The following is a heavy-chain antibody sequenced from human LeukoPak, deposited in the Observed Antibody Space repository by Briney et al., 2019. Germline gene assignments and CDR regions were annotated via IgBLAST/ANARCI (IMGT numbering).Heavy chain of an antibody. Sequence: GGSLRLSCGASGFSFSTYGMSWVRQAPGKGLEWVSGISGSGGNTHYADSVKGRFTISRDKSKNTLYLQMNSLRAEDTAMYYCAKEAMYYDNSGSNWFDPWGQGTLVTVSS. CDR1: GFSFSTYG. CDR2: ISGSGGNT. J-gene: IGHJ5*02. V-gene: IGHV3-23*01. D-gene: IGHD3-22*01. CDR3: AKEAMYYDNSGSNWFDP.